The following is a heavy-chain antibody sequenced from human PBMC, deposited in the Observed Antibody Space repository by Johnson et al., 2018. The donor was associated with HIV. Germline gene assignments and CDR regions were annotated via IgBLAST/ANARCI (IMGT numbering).Heavy chain of an antibody. D-gene: IGHD5-18*01. V-gene: IGHV3-23*04. CDR2: IRGSGGST. Sequence: EMQLVESGGGLVQPGGSLRLSCAASGFTFSSYAMSWVRQAPGKGLEWVSAIRGSGGSTYYADSVKGRFTISRDNSKNTLYLQMNSLRAEDTAVYYCAKGGYSYGNAFDIWGQGTMVTVSS. J-gene: IGHJ3*02. CDR1: GFTFSSYA. CDR3: AKGGYSYGNAFDI.